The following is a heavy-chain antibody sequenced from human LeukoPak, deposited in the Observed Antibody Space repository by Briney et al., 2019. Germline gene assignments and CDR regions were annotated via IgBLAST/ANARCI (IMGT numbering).Heavy chain of an antibody. CDR2: MNPNSGNT. J-gene: IGHJ4*02. D-gene: IGHD3-22*01. Sequence: ASVKVSCKASGYTFTSYDINWVRQATGQGLEWMGWMNPNSGNTGYAQKFQGRVTMTRNTSISTAYMELSSLRSEDTAVYYCARDYDSSGYYHKTLDYWGQGTLVTVSS. CDR1: GYTFTSYD. V-gene: IGHV1-8*01. CDR3: ARDYDSSGYYHKTLDY.